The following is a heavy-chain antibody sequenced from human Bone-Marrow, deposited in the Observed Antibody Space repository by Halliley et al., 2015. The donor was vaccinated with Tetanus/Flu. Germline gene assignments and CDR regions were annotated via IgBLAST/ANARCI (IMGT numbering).Heavy chain of an antibody. CDR3: TRVKGVAGLDSCPPPGMDV. CDR2: IYNDVAA. J-gene: IGHJ6*02. V-gene: IGHV3-53*01. Sequence: IYNDVAAYYADLVRGRFTRSRDKSKNTLYLQINSLRAGDTAIYYCTRVKGVAGLDSCPPPGMDVWGQGTTVTVSS. D-gene: IGHD6-19*01.